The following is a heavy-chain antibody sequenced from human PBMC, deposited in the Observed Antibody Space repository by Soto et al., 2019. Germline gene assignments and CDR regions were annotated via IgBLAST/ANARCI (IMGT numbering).Heavy chain of an antibody. V-gene: IGHV1-69*13. CDR1: GGTFSSYA. Sequence: ASVKVSCKASGGTFSSYAISWVRQAPGQGLEWMGGIIPIFGTANYAQKFQGRVTITADESTSTAYMELSSLRSEDTAVYYCARAHSGSTQGYYWGQGTLVTVSS. CDR2: IIPIFGTA. CDR3: ARAHSGSTQGYY. D-gene: IGHD1-26*01. J-gene: IGHJ4*02.